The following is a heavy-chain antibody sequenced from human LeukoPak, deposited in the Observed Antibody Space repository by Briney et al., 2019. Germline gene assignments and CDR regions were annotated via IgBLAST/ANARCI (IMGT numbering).Heavy chain of an antibody. CDR3: ARHKGIGYNSGSYSTFDY. Sequence: GESLKISCKGSGYTFTSYWIGWVRQMPGKDLEWMGIIYPGDSDTRYSPSFQGQVTISADKSISTAYLQWSSMKASDTAMYYCARHKGIGYNSGSYSTFDYWGQGTLVTVSS. CDR1: GYTFTSYW. J-gene: IGHJ4*02. V-gene: IGHV5-51*01. D-gene: IGHD3-10*01. CDR2: IYPGDSDT.